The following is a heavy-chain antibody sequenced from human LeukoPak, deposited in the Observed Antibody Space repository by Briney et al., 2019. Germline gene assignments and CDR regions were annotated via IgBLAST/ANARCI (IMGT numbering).Heavy chain of an antibody. CDR1: GFTVSSNY. J-gene: IGHJ3*02. V-gene: IGHV3-66*04. CDR2: IYSGGST. CDR3: ARLTYYYDSSDYSGDAFDI. D-gene: IGHD3-22*01. Sequence: GGSLRLSCAASGFTVSSNYMRWVRQAPGKGLEWVSLIYSGGSTNYADSVKGRFTIFRDNSKNTLYLQMNKLRADDTALYYCARLTYYYDSSDYSGDAFDIWGQGTVVTVSS.